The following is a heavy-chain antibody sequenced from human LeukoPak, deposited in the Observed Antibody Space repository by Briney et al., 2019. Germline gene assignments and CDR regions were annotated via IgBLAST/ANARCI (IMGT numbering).Heavy chain of an antibody. CDR2: IYPGDSDT. V-gene: IGHV5-51*01. CDR3: ARQLSDSSGWYPGHY. CDR1: GYSFTSYW. J-gene: IGHJ4*02. D-gene: IGHD6-19*01. Sequence: GESLKISCKGFGYSFTSYWIGWVRQVPGKGLEWMGIIYPGDSDTRYSPSFQGQVTISADKSISTAYLQWSSLKASDTAMYYCARQLSDSSGWYPGHYWGQGTLVTVSS.